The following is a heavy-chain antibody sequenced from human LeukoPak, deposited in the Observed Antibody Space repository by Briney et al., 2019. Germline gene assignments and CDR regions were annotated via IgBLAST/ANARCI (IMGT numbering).Heavy chain of an antibody. J-gene: IGHJ3*02. D-gene: IGHD3-22*01. CDR3: AKTYYYDSSGYYVDAFDI. Sequence: GGSLRLSCGASGFTFISYGMSWVREVPGRGLEWVSGVSHNGGSTNYADSVKGRFTISRDNSKNTLYLQMNSLRAEDTAVYYCAKTYYYDSSGYYVDAFDIWGQGTMVTVSS. CDR1: GFTFISYG. CDR2: VSHNGGST. V-gene: IGHV3-23*01.